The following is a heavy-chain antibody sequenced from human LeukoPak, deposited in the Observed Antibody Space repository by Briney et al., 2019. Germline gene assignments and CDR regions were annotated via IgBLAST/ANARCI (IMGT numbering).Heavy chain of an antibody. CDR1: GYTFTGYY. V-gene: IGHV1-2*02. D-gene: IGHD5-12*01. Sequence: ASVKVSCKASGYTFTGYYMHWVRQAPGQGLEWMGWINPNRGGTNYAQKFQGRVTMTRDTSISTAYMELSRLRSDDTAVYYCARSDGYSGYDYEDYWGQGTLVSVSS. CDR3: ARSDGYSGYDYEDY. CDR2: INPNRGGT. J-gene: IGHJ4*02.